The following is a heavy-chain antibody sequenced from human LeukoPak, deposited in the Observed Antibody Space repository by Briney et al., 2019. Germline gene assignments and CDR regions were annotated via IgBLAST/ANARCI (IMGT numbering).Heavy chain of an antibody. CDR2: INHRRST. CDR1: GGSFSGYY. Sequence: PSETLSLACAVYGGSFSGYYWSWIRQPPGKGLEGIGGINHRRSTNYNPSLKSRVTMSVDTSKNQFSLNLSSVTAADTAVYYCATDPPLGSSSNWFAPCGQGPLVTVSS. J-gene: IGHJ5*02. V-gene: IGHV4-34*01. D-gene: IGHD2-2*01. CDR3: ATDPPLGSSSNWFAP.